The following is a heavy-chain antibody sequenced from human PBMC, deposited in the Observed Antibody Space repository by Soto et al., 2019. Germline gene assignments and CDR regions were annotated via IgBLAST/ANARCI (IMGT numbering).Heavy chain of an antibody. J-gene: IGHJ4*02. D-gene: IGHD6-13*01. CDR2: IIPIFETA. V-gene: IGHV1-69*01. CDR3: AASDSSSWQHDY. CDR1: GDSFSSYA. Sequence: QVQLVQSGAEMKKPGSSVKVSCKVSGDSFSSYAISWLRQAPGEGLEWAGGIIPIFETANYAQNFQGRVTITAVESTTTDYLEVTRLRPQDTAVFYCAASDSSSWQHDYWGQGTLITVSS.